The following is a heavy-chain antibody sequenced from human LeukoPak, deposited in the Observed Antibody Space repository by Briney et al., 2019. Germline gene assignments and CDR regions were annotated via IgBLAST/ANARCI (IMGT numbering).Heavy chain of an antibody. J-gene: IGHJ4*02. D-gene: IGHD3-22*01. CDR1: GYSFTSYW. CDR3: ARRSSGYSHDY. V-gene: IGHV5-51*01. Sequence: GESLQISCKGSGYSFTSYWIGWVRQLPGKGLEWLGIIYPGDSDTRYSPSFQGQVTISADKSISTAYLQWSSLKASDTAMYYCARRSSGYSHDYWGQGTLVTVSS. CDR2: IYPGDSDT.